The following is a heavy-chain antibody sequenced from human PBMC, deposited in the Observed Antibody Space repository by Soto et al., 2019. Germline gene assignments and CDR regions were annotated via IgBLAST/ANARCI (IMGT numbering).Heavy chain of an antibody. J-gene: IGHJ4*02. CDR3: AKDRGRWIQLWTFDY. CDR1: GFTFSSYG. D-gene: IGHD5-18*01. CDR2: ISYDGSNK. Sequence: GGSLRLSCAASGFTFSSYGMHWVRQAPGKGLEWVAVISYDGSNKYYADSVKGRFTISRDNSKNTLYLQMNSLRAEDTAVYYCAKDRGRWIQLWTFDYWGQGTLVTVSS. V-gene: IGHV3-30*18.